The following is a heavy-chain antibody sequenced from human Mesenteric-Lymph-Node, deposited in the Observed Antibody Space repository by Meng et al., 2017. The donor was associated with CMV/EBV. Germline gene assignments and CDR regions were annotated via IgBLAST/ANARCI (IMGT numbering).Heavy chain of an antibody. V-gene: IGHV4-59*12. D-gene: IGHD5-24*01. CDR3: ARVEMGGDAFDI. CDR2: IYYSGST. J-gene: IGHJ3*02. Sequence: GSLRLSCTVSGGSISSYYWSWIRQPPGKGLEWIGYIYYSGSTNYNPSLKSRVTISVDTSKNQFSLKLSSVTAADTAVYYCARVEMGGDAFDIWGQGTMVTVSS. CDR1: GGSISSYY.